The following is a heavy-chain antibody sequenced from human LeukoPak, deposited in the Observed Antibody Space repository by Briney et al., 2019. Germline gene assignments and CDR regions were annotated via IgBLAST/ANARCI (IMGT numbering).Heavy chain of an antibody. CDR2: ISTNGHI. D-gene: IGHD5-18*01. CDR1: GFSLNSYS. V-gene: IGHV3-21*01. CDR3: ARVGGYSYGPTKKSYYFDY. Sequence: GGSLRLSCAASGFSLNSYSMNWVRQAPGKGLEWVSSISTNGHIYYADSVKGRFTIFGDNAKNSLYLQMNSLRAEDTAVYYCARVGGYSYGPTKKSYYFDYWGQGTLVTVSS. J-gene: IGHJ4*02.